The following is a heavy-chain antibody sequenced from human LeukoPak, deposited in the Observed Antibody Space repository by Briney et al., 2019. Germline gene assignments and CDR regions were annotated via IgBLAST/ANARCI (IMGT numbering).Heavy chain of an antibody. CDR1: GFTFSSYA. J-gene: IGHJ6*02. CDR2: IAYDGSNK. D-gene: IGHD6-13*01. Sequence: PGGSLRLSCAASGFTFSSYAMHWVRQAPGKGLEWVAVIAYDGSNKYYADSVKGRFTISRDNSKNTLYLQMNSLRAEDTAVYYCAKPLNSSSWPEGYYYYGMDVWGQGTTVTVSS. V-gene: IGHV3-30*18. CDR3: AKPLNSSSWPEGYYYYGMDV.